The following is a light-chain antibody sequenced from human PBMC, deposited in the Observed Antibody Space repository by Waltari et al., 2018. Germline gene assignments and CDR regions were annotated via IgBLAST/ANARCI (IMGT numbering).Light chain of an antibody. J-gene: IGKJ4*01. CDR3: QQRNIWPLT. Sequence: EVVLTQSPATLSLSPGEGATLSCRASQSVSNSLAWYQQKPGQPPRLLIYDTSNRASGIPARFSASGSGTDFTLSITSLEPEYFAVYYCQQRNIWPLTFGGGTKVEIK. V-gene: IGKV3-11*01. CDR2: DTS. CDR1: QSVSNS.